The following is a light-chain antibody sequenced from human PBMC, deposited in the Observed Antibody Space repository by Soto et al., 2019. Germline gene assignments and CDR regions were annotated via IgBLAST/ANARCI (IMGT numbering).Light chain of an antibody. Sequence: DIVMTQSPDCLAVSLGERATINCKSSQSVLYSSNNKNYLGWYQQKPGKAPKRLIYAASTLQSGVPSRFSGSGSGTEFTLTISSLQPEDFATYYCLQHNSYPLTFGGGTKVDIK. CDR2: AAS. CDR3: LQHNSYPLT. V-gene: IGKV4-1*01. J-gene: IGKJ4*01. CDR1: QSVLYSSNNKNY.